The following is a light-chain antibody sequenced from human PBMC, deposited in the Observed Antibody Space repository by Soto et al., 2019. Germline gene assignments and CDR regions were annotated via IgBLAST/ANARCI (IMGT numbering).Light chain of an antibody. CDR1: SSDVGGYNY. J-gene: IGLJ3*02. CDR2: EVS. V-gene: IGLV2-14*01. Sequence: QSALTQPASVSGSPGQSITISCTGTSSDVGGYNYVSWYQQHPGKAPKLTIYEVSNRPSGVSNRFSGSKSGNTASLTISGLQAEDEGDYYCSSYTSSSTRVFGGGTQLTVL. CDR3: SSYTSSSTRV.